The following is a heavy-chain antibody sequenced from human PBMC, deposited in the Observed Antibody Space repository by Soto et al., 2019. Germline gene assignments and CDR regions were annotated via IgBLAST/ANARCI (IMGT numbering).Heavy chain of an antibody. CDR2: ISRSSNVI. V-gene: IGHV3-23*01. D-gene: IGHD4-17*01. J-gene: IGHJ4*02. Sequence: EVQLLESGGDLVQPGGSLRLSCAASGFAFSNYAVTWVRQAQGKGLEWVSSISRSSNVIYYADSVKGRFIISRDNSKNTLYLQMNSLRAEDTARYYCAKDPNGDYIGAFDDWGQGTLVTVSS. CDR1: GFAFSNYA. CDR3: AKDPNGDYIGAFDD.